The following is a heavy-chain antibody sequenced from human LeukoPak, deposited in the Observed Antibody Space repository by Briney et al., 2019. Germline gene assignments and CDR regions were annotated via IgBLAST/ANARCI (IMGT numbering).Heavy chain of an antibody. Sequence: PSETLSLTCAVYGGSFSGYYWSWIRQPPGKGLEWIGYIYYSGTTYYNPSLKSRVTISVDTSKNQFSLKLSSVTAADTAVYYCARPYFLTGYYSGYFYYWGQGTLVTVSS. CDR1: GGSFSGYY. J-gene: IGHJ4*02. V-gene: IGHV4-34*01. CDR3: ARPYFLTGYYSGYFYY. D-gene: IGHD3/OR15-3a*01. CDR2: IYYSGTT.